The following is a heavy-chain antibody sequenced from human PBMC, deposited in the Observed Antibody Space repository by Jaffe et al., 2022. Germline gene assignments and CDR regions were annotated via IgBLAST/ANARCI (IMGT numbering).Heavy chain of an antibody. J-gene: IGHJ4*02. D-gene: IGHD6-19*01. CDR1: GGTFSSYT. V-gene: IGHV1-69*02. CDR3: ASYTYSSGWYDY. Sequence: QVQLVQSGAEVKKPGSSVKVSCKASGGTFSSYTISWVRQAPGQGLEWMGRIIPILGIANYAQKFQGRVTITADKSTSTAYMELSSLRSEDTAVYYCASYTYSSGWYDYWGQGTLVTVSS. CDR2: IIPILGIA.